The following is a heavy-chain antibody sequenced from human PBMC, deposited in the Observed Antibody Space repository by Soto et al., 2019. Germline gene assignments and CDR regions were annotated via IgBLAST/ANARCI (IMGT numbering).Heavy chain of an antibody. Sequence: QVQLVESGGGVVQPGRSLRLSCAASGFTFSSYAMHWVRQAPGKGLEWVAVISYDGSNKYYADSVKGRFTISRDNSKNTLYLQMNSLRAEDTAVYYCARHMAHGDYQRPFDYWGQGTLVTVSS. CDR3: ARHMAHGDYQRPFDY. D-gene: IGHD4-17*01. V-gene: IGHV3-30-3*01. CDR1: GFTFSSYA. CDR2: ISYDGSNK. J-gene: IGHJ4*02.